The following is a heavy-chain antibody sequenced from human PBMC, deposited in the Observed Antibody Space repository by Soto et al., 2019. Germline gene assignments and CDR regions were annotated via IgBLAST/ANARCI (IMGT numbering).Heavy chain of an antibody. CDR2: FDPEDGET. CDR3: ATVPYYDILTGYYKEAAAEYFQH. D-gene: IGHD3-9*01. Sequence: GASVKVSCKVSGYTLTELSMHWVRQAPGKGLEWMGGFDPEDGETIYAQKFQGRVTMTEDTSTDTAYMELSSLRSEDTAVYYCATVPYYDILTGYYKEAAAEYFQHWGQGTLVTVSS. V-gene: IGHV1-24*01. J-gene: IGHJ1*01. CDR1: GYTLTELS.